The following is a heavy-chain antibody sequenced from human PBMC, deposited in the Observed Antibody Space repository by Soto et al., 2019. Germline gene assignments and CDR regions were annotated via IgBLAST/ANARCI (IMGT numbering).Heavy chain of an antibody. Sequence: QVQLVESGGGVVQPGGSLRLSCAASGFTFSRYGVHWVRQAPGKGLEWVAVISNDGIKKNYGESAKGRFTISIDNSKNTLYLQMNSLRTEVPAVYYCAKSPQWVAKGGMDVWGQGNTVTVSS. CDR3: AKSPQWVAKGGMDV. CDR2: ISNDGIKK. V-gene: IGHV3-30*18. J-gene: IGHJ6*02. CDR1: GFTFSRYG. D-gene: IGHD1-26*01.